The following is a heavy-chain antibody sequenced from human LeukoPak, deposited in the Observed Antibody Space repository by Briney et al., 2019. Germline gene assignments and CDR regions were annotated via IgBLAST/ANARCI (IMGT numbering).Heavy chain of an antibody. CDR1: GFTSNTYN. D-gene: IGHD1-26*01. Sequence: QPGGSLRLSCAASGFTSNTYNMNWVRQTPSKGLEWISYISSSSGAIYYADSVKGRFTISRDNAKNSLYLQMNSLRDEDTAVYYCARDPPAPFVYGGTYPPDAFDIWGQGTMVTVSS. V-gene: IGHV3-48*02. CDR2: ISSSSGAI. J-gene: IGHJ3*02. CDR3: ARDPPAPFVYGGTYPPDAFDI.